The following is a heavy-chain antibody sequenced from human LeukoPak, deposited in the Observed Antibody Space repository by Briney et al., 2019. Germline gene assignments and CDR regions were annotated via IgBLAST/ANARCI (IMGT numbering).Heavy chain of an antibody. CDR3: ARVLLVRGVIVSYYYYGMDV. Sequence: SETLSLTCAVYGGSFSGYYWSWIRQPPGKGLEWIGEIKHSGSTNYNPSLKSRVNISVDTSKNQFSLKLSSVTAADTAVYYCARVLLVRGVIVSYYYYGMDVWGQGTTVTVSS. J-gene: IGHJ6*02. V-gene: IGHV4-34*01. CDR2: IKHSGST. D-gene: IGHD3-10*01. CDR1: GGSFSGYY.